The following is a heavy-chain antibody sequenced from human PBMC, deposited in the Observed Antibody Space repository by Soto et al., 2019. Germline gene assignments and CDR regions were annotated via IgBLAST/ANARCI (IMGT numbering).Heavy chain of an antibody. J-gene: IGHJ4*02. Sequence: PGGSLRLSCAASGFTFSSYAMHWVRQAPGKGLEWVAVISYDGSNKYYADSVKGRFTISRDNSKNTLYLQMNSLRAEDTAVYYCAREVPASYYFDYWGQGTLVTVSS. CDR1: GFTFSSYA. D-gene: IGHD3-10*01. V-gene: IGHV3-30-3*01. CDR2: ISYDGSNK. CDR3: AREVPASYYFDY.